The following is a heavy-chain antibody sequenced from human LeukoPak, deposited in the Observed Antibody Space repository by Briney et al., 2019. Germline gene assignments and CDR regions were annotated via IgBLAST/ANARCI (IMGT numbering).Heavy chain of an antibody. D-gene: IGHD5-12*01. V-gene: IGHV4-34*01. Sequence: SETLSLTCAVYGGSFSGYYWSWIRQPPGKGLEWIREINHSGSTNYNPSLKSRVTISVDTSKNQFSLKLSSVTAADTAVYYCARVPGGMVATSGFDYWGQGTLVTVSS. CDR1: GGSFSGYY. CDR3: ARVPGGMVATSGFDY. J-gene: IGHJ4*02. CDR2: INHSGST.